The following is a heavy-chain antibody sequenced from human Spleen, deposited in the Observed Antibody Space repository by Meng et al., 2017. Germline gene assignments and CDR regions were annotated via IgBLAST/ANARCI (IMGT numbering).Heavy chain of an antibody. CDR2: INPNSGGT. V-gene: IGHV1-2*06. D-gene: IGHD2-15*01. Sequence: ASVKVSCKHSGYTFTDYYMHWVRQAPGQGLEWMVRINPNSGGTDYAQNFQGRVTLTRDTPLSTAYMVLSRLRSDDTAVYYCARDPRYCSGGSCYYFDYWGQGTLVTVSS. J-gene: IGHJ4*02. CDR3: ARDPRYCSGGSCYYFDY. CDR1: GYTFTDYY.